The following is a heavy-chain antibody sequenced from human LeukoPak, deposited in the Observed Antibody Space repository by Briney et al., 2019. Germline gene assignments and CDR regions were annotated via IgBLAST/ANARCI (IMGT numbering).Heavy chain of an antibody. CDR2: IYYSGST. Sequence: SETLSLTCTVSGGSISSYYWSWIRQPPGKGLEWIGYIYYSGSTNYNPSLKSRVTISVDTSKNQFSLKLSSVTAADTAVYYCARQSGWYSGSYPFDYWGQGTLVTVSS. CDR3: ARQSGWYSGSYPFDY. CDR1: GGSISSYY. D-gene: IGHD1-26*01. J-gene: IGHJ4*02. V-gene: IGHV4-59*08.